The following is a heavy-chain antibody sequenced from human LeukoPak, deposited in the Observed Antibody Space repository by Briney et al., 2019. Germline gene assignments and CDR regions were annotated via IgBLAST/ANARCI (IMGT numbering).Heavy chain of an antibody. CDR1: GSSFTTYW. V-gene: IGHV5-51*01. J-gene: IGHJ5*02. D-gene: IGHD3-22*01. CDR3: ARHTVYDSSSSWFDP. CDR2: IYPGDSHT. Sequence: NRGASLKISCKGYGSSFTTYWIGWVRQMPGKGLEWMAIIYPGDSHTRYSPSFQGQVTISADKSISTAFLQWSSLKASDTAMYYCARHTVYDSSSSWFDPWGQGTLVTVSS.